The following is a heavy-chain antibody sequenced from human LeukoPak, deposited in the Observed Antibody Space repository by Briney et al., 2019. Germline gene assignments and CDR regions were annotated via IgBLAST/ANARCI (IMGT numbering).Heavy chain of an antibody. V-gene: IGHV4-34*01. CDR1: GGSFRGYY. D-gene: IGHD3-3*01. Sequence: PSETLSLTCAVYGGSFRGYYWSWIRQPPGKGLEWIGEINRSGSTKYNPSLKSRVTISVDTSKNQFSLNLSSLTAADTAVYYCARSPVGDSETEGDYWGQGTLATAYS. CDR3: ARSPVGDSETEGDY. CDR2: INRSGST. J-gene: IGHJ4*02.